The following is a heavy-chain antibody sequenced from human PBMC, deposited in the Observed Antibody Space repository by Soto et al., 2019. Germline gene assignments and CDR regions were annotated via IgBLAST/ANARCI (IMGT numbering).Heavy chain of an antibody. CDR3: TREAGWQRMVPYD. CDR1: GYTFTSYG. J-gene: IGHJ4*02. D-gene: IGHD6-25*01. CDR2: VSAFNGDT. V-gene: IGHV1-18*04. Sequence: QVQLVQSGSEVKKPGASVNVSCKAFGYTFTSYGFSWVRQVPGQGLEWMGRVSAFNGDTQYAQTMKGRLTVTTDTSTTTVHMQPRSLTPADTAVYYCTREAGWQRMVPYDWGQGTLVSVS.